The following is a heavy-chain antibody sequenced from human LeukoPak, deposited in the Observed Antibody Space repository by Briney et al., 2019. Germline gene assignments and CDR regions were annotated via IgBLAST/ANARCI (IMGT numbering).Heavy chain of an antibody. D-gene: IGHD6-13*01. J-gene: IGHJ4*02. CDR3: VKDLAVAVFLAGDY. CDR1: GFSFSSHA. CDR2: ISGSSGST. V-gene: IGHV3-23*01. Sequence: GGSLRLSCAASGFSFSSHALNWVRQAPGKGLEWVSTISGSSGSTYYTDSVKGRFTISRDNSKNTLYLQMNSLRAEDTAVYYCVKDLAVAVFLAGDYWGQGTLVTVPS.